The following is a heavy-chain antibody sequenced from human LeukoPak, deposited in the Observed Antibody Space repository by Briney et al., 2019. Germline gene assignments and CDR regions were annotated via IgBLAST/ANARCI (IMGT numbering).Heavy chain of an antibody. Sequence: SSVKVSCKASGYTFTSYDINWVRQATGQGLEWMGWMNPNSGNTGYAQKLQGRVTMTTDTSTSTAYMELRSLRSDETAVYYCARPNYGSGSGGCYYYGMDVWGQGTTVTVSS. J-gene: IGHJ6*02. CDR2: MNPNSGNT. CDR3: ARPNYGSGSGGCYYYGMDV. V-gene: IGHV1-8*01. CDR1: GYTFTSYD. D-gene: IGHD3-10*01.